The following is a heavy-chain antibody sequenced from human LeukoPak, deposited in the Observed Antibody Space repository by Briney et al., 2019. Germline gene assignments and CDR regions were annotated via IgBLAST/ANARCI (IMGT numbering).Heavy chain of an antibody. J-gene: IGHJ6*03. CDR1: GFNVSSNY. Sequence: GGSLRLSCAASGFNVSSNYMSWVRQAPGKGLEWVSLLYSGRSAFHADSVKGRFTISRDNSKNTLYLQLNSLRAEDTAVYYCARAGGGYRYGYYYHFYMDVWGKGTTVTVSS. CDR2: LYSGRSA. CDR3: ARAGGGYRYGYYYHFYMDV. D-gene: IGHD5-18*01. V-gene: IGHV3-53*01.